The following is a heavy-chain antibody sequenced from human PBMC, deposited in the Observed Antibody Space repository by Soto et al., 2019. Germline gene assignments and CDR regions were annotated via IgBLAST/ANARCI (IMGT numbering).Heavy chain of an antibody. V-gene: IGHV1-2*04. D-gene: IGHD4-17*01. J-gene: IGHJ6*02. Sequence: ASVKVSCKASGFTFSAYYIYWVRQAPGQGLEWIGWINPNSGGTNYAQKFQGWVTMTRDTSISTAYMELSRLRSDDTAVYYCHRGPTVTRTYYYYGMDVWGQGTTVTVSS. CDR1: GFTFSAYY. CDR2: INPNSGGT. CDR3: HRGPTVTRTYYYYGMDV.